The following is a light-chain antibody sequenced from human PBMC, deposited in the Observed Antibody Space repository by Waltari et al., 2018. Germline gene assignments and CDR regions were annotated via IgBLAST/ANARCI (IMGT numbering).Light chain of an antibody. Sequence: EIVMTQSPATLSVSPGERAILSCRASQSVTTNLAWYQQKPGQAPRLLIYGASTRATDIPARFSGSGSGTEFTLTISSLQSEDCAVYYCQQYSDGYTFGQGTKLEIK. V-gene: IGKV3-15*01. CDR3: QQYSDGYT. CDR2: GAS. J-gene: IGKJ2*01. CDR1: QSVTTN.